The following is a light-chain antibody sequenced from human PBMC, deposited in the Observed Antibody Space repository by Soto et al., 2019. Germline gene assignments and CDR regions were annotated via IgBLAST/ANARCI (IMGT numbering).Light chain of an antibody. J-gene: IGKJ4*01. CDR2: DAS. CDR1: QSISNY. V-gene: IGKV3-11*01. Sequence: EIVLTQSPATLSLSPGERATLSCRASQSISNYLVWYQQKPGQAPRLLIYDASNRATGIPARFSGSGSGTDFTLTINSLEPADFAIYYCQQRRNWPPITCGGGTKVEIK. CDR3: QQRRNWPPIT.